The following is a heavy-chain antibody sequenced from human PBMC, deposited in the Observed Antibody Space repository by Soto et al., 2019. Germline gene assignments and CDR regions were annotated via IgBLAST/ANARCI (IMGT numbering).Heavy chain of an antibody. CDR1: GFTFSSYG. Sequence: QVQLVESGGGVVQPGRSLRLSCAASGFTFSSYGMHWVRQAPGKGLEWVAVISYDGSNKYYADSVKGRFTISRDNSKNTLYLQMHSLRAEDTAVYYCAKVPTAHGFDYWGQGTLVTVSS. CDR3: AKVPTAHGFDY. J-gene: IGHJ4*02. D-gene: IGHD2-21*02. CDR2: ISYDGSNK. V-gene: IGHV3-30*18.